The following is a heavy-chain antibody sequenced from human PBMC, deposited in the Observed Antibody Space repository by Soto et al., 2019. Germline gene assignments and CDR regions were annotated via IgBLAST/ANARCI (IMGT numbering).Heavy chain of an antibody. J-gene: IGHJ6*02. Sequence: QVQLVESGGGVVQPGRSLRLSCAASGFTFSSYGMHWVRQAPGKGLEWVAVISYDGSNKYYADSVKGRFTISRDNSKNTLYLQMNSLRAEDTAVYYCAKEYYGFWSGPLTRGMDVWGQGTTVTVSS. V-gene: IGHV3-30*18. D-gene: IGHD3-3*01. CDR3: AKEYYGFWSGPLTRGMDV. CDR2: ISYDGSNK. CDR1: GFTFSSYG.